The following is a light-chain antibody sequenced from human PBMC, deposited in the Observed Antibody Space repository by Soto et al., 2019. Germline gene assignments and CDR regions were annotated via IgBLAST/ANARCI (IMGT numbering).Light chain of an antibody. Sequence: DFQVPQVTSVLSASVGAGVTITCRASHDISTYLAWYQQKPGKAPKLMIYEASTLQSGVPSRFSGSGSGTEFTLTISSLQPDDFATYYCQHYNSYSEAFGQGTKVDIK. CDR2: EAS. J-gene: IGKJ1*01. V-gene: IGKV1-9*01. CDR3: QHYNSYSEA. CDR1: HDISTY.